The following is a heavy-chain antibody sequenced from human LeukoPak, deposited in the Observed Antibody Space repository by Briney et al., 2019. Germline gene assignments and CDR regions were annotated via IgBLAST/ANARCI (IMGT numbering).Heavy chain of an antibody. CDR2: IYYSGST. D-gene: IGHD4-23*01. J-gene: IGHJ3*02. V-gene: IGHV4-31*03. Sequence: SETLSLTCTVSGGSISSSSYYWSWIRQHPGKGLEWIGYIYYSGSTYYNPSLKSRVTISVDTSKNQFSLKLSSVTAADTAVYYCARISTVVTRVAAFDIWGQGTMVTVSS. CDR3: ARISTVVTRVAAFDI. CDR1: GGSISSSSYY.